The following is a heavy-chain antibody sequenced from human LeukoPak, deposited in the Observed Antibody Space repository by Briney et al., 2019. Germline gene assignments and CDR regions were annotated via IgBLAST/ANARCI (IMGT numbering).Heavy chain of an antibody. CDR1: GYTFTAYY. J-gene: IGHJ4*02. CDR3: ARTFRGQYYFDH. CDR2: INPDSGGT. V-gene: IGHV1-2*02. Sequence: ASVKVSCKASGYTFTAYYIHWVRQAPGQGREWLGWINPDSGGTHSAQRFQGRVPMSRDTSNSTAYMELSSLISDDTAVYFCARTFRGQYYFDHWGQGTLVTVSS. D-gene: IGHD2/OR15-2a*01.